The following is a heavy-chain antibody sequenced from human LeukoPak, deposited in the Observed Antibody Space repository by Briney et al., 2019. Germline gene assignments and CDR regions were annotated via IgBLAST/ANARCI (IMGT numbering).Heavy chain of an antibody. CDR1: GGSISSSY. V-gene: IGHV4-59*01. Sequence: PSETLSLTCTVSGGSISSSYWTWVRQPPGKALEWIGYIYYSGSTNYSPSLKSRVTISVDTSKNQFSLKLSSVTAADTAVYFCARDQYYFDSTDYYYGAFDIWGQGTMVTASS. D-gene: IGHD3-22*01. CDR2: IYYSGST. J-gene: IGHJ3*02. CDR3: ARDQYYFDSTDYYYGAFDI.